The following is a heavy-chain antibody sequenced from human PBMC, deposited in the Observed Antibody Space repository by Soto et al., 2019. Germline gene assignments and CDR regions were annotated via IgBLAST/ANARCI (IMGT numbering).Heavy chain of an antibody. Sequence: SETLSLTCTVSGASISSYYWSWIRQPPGKGLEWIGYIYYSGSTNYNPSLKSRVTISVDTSKNQFSLKLSSVTAADTVVYYCARDAGQLGLDYWGQGTLVTVSS. CDR1: GASISSYY. CDR3: ARDAGQLGLDY. J-gene: IGHJ4*02. V-gene: IGHV4-59*01. D-gene: IGHD6-6*01. CDR2: IYYSGST.